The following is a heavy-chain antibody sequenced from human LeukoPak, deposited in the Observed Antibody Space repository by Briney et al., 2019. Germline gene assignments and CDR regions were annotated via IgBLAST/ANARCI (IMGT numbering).Heavy chain of an antibody. V-gene: IGHV4-59*01. Sequence: PSETLSLTCTVSGGSISNYYWNWIRQPPGKGLEWIGYIYYSGSTNYNPSLKSRVTISADTSKNQFSLKLSSVAAADTAVYYCARRDSSGWYYFGHWGQGTLVTVSS. CDR3: ARRDSSGWYYFGH. J-gene: IGHJ4*02. CDR2: IYYSGST. CDR1: GGSISNYY. D-gene: IGHD6-19*01.